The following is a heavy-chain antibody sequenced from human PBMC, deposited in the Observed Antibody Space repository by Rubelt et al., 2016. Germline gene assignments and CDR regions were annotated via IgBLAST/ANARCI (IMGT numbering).Heavy chain of an antibody. D-gene: IGHD1-26*01. CDR1: GGSISSDGYY. CDR3: ARQGGWELPGGSDY. V-gene: IGHV4-31*03. Sequence: QVQLQESGPGLVKPSQTLSLTCTVSGGSISSDGYYWTWVRQHPGKALEWIGYIYYTGSAYYNPSLKSRVTISVETSKNQVSRRLSAVTAADQAVYYCARQGGWELPGGSDYGGQGTLVTVSS. CDR2: IYYTGSA. J-gene: IGHJ4*02.